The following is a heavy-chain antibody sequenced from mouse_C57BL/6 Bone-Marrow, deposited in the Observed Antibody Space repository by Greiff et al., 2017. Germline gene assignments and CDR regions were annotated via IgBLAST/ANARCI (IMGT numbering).Heavy chain of an antibody. CDR1: DSEVFPIAY. CDR3: ARTLYGSSYEFAY. Sequence: QVQLQQSGSELRSPGSSVKLSCKDFDSEVFPIAYMSWVRQKPGHGFEWIGGILPSIGRTIYGEKFEDKATLDADTLSNTAYLELNSLTSEDSAIYYCARTLYGSSYEFAYWGQGTLVTVSA. V-gene: IGHV15-2*01. J-gene: IGHJ3*01. CDR2: ILPSIGRT. D-gene: IGHD1-1*01.